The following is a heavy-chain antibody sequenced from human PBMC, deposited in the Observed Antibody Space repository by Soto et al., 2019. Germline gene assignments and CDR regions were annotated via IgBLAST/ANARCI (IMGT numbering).Heavy chain of an antibody. D-gene: IGHD5-18*01. CDR2: ISYDGSNK. CDR1: GFTLSSYA. CDR3: ARSPLNSPAAFDI. J-gene: IGHJ3*02. V-gene: IGHV3-30-3*01. Sequence: RLSCAASGFTLSSYAMHWVRQAPGKGLEWVAVISYDGSNKYYADSVKGRFTISRDNSKNTLYLQMNSLRAEDTAVCYCARSPLNSPAAFDIWGQGTMVTVSS.